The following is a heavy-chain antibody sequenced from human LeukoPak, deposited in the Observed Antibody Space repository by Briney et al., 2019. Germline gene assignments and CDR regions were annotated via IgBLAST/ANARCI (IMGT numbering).Heavy chain of an antibody. CDR3: ASGGYADY. D-gene: IGHD5-18*01. V-gene: IGHV4-38-2*02. J-gene: IGHJ4*02. Sequence: SETLSLTCTVSGYSISSGYYWGWIRQPPGKGLEWIGSIYHSGSTYYNPSLKSRVTISVDTSKNQFSLKLSSVTAADTAVYYCASGGYADYWGQGTLVTVSS. CDR2: IYHSGST. CDR1: GYSISSGYY.